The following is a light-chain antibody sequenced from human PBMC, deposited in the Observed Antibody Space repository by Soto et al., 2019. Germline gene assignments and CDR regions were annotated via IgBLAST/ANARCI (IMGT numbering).Light chain of an antibody. CDR1: SSDIGDYTH. CDR2: EVS. CDR3: SSYAGGIKWV. V-gene: IGLV2-14*01. Sequence: QSALTQPASVSGSPGQSITISCTGTSSDIGDYTHVSWYQQHQGKAPKLIIYEVSDRPSGVSNRFSGSKSGNTASLTVSGLQAEDEADYYCSSYAGGIKWVFGGGTQLTVL. J-gene: IGLJ3*02.